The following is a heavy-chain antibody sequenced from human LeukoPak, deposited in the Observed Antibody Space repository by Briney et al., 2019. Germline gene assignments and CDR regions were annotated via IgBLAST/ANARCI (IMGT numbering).Heavy chain of an antibody. Sequence: AASVKVSCKASGFTFTNYAMQWVRQAPGQRLEWMGWINAGNGHTRYSQRFQGRVTITRDTSATTVYMEVTSLRSEGTAVYYCARGIWSRTVSSYYFDYWGQGTLVTVSS. V-gene: IGHV1-3*01. J-gene: IGHJ4*02. CDR1: GFTFTNYA. CDR2: INAGNGHT. CDR3: ARGIWSRTVSSYYFDY. D-gene: IGHD3-3*01.